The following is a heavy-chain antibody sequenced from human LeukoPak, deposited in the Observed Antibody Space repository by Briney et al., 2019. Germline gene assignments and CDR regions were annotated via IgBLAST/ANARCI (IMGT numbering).Heavy chain of an antibody. D-gene: IGHD3-10*01. CDR2: IIPILGIA. V-gene: IGHV1-69*04. Sequence: SVKVSCKASGGTFSSYTISWVRQAPGQGLEWMGRIIPILGIANYAQKFQGRVTITADKSTSTAYMELSSLRSEGTAVYYCARDPFYYGSGSPFDYWGQGTLVTVSS. J-gene: IGHJ4*02. CDR3: ARDPFYYGSGSPFDY. CDR1: GGTFSSYT.